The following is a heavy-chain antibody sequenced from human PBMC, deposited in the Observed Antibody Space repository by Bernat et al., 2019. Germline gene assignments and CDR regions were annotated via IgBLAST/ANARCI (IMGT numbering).Heavy chain of an antibody. Sequence: EVQLVESGGGLVQPGGSLRLSCAASGFTFSSYWMSWVRQAPGKGLEWVANIKQDGSEKYYVDSVKGRFTISRDNAKNSLYLQMNSLRAEDTAVYYCAREGEGYGDYGNYAFDIWGQGTMVTVSS. CDR1: GFTFSSYW. J-gene: IGHJ3*02. V-gene: IGHV3-7*03. CDR3: AREGEGYGDYGNYAFDI. CDR2: IKQDGSEK. D-gene: IGHD4-17*01.